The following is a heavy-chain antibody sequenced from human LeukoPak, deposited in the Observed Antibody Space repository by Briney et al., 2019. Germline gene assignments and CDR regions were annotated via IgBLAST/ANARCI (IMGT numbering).Heavy chain of an antibody. V-gene: IGHV4-4*07. CDR3: ARESGIAAAGTAYYYYGMDV. J-gene: IGHJ6*02. Sequence: SETLSLTSTVSGGSISSYYWSWIRQPAGKGLEWIGRIYTSGSTNYNPSLKSRVTMSVDTSKNQFSLKLSSVTAADTAVYYCARESGIAAAGTAYYYYGMDVWGQGTTVTVSS. D-gene: IGHD6-13*01. CDR2: IYTSGST. CDR1: GGSISSYY.